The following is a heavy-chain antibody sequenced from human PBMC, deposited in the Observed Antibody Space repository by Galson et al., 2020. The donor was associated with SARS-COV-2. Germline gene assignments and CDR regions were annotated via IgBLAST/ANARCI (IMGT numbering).Heavy chain of an antibody. CDR1: GYSFTYRF. D-gene: IGHD2-8*02. Sequence: SVKVSCKASGYSFTYRFLHWVRQAPGLAPEWMGWITSFNGKTNYAKNFQHRVTITRDRSLNTAYMELTSLKSEDTAMYYCTTPVCPGGVCYEHAGVDVWGQGTMVTVSS. V-gene: IGHV1-45*02. J-gene: IGHJ3*01. CDR2: ITSFNGKT. CDR3: TTPVCPGGVCYEHAGVDV.